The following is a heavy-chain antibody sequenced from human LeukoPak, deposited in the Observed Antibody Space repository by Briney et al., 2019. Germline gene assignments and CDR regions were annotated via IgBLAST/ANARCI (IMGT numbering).Heavy chain of an antibody. J-gene: IGHJ4*02. D-gene: IGHD2-15*01. CDR2: IWYDGTNK. V-gene: IGHV3-33*01. CDR1: GFTFSNYG. Sequence: PGGSLRLSCAASGFTFSNYGMHWVRQAPGKGLEWVAVIWYDGTNKYYADSVKGRFTVSRDNSHNSLYLQMNSLRAEDTAVYYCAAPGGDCSGGSCYSAYWGQGTLVTVSS. CDR3: AAPGGDCSGGSCYSAY.